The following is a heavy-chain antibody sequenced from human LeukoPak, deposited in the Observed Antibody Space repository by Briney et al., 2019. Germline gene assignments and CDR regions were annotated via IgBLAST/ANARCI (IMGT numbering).Heavy chain of an antibody. D-gene: IGHD2-2*01. CDR1: GYTFTGYY. V-gene: IGHV1-2*02. CDR2: INPNSGGT. CDR3: AILDCSSTSCYDS. Sequence: ASVTVSCTASGYTFTGYYMHWVRQAPGQGLEWMGWINPNSGGTNYAQKFRGRVTMTRDTSISTAYMELSRLRSDDTAVYYCAILDCSSTSCYDSWGQGALVTVSS. J-gene: IGHJ5*01.